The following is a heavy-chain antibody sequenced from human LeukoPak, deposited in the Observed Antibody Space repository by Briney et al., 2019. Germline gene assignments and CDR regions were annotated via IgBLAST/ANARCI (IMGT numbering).Heavy chain of an antibody. CDR3: TTLRVTPTGLLYY. Sequence: GGSLRLSCAASGFTFSKAWMNWVRQAPGKGLEWVGRIRSKTDGGTTDYAAPAKGRFTISRDDSKNTLYLQMNSLKTEDTAVYYCTTLRVTPTGLLYYWGQGTLVTVSS. CDR1: GFTFSKAW. J-gene: IGHJ4*02. D-gene: IGHD2-21*02. CDR2: IRSKTDGGTT. V-gene: IGHV3-15*07.